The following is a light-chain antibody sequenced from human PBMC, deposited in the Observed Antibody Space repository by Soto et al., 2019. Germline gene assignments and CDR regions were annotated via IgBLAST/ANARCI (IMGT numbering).Light chain of an antibody. V-gene: IGKV1-5*03. CDR2: KAS. Sequence: DIQMTQSPSTLSASVGDRVTITCRASQSISSWLAWYQQKPGKAPKLLIYKASSLESGVPSRFSGSGSGTEFTLTISSLQPDDFATYYCQQYNSYPETFGPGTKVEIK. CDR1: QSISSW. CDR3: QQYNSYPET. J-gene: IGKJ1*01.